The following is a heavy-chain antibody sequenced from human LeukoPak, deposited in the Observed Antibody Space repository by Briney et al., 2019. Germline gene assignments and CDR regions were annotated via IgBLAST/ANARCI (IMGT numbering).Heavy chain of an antibody. J-gene: IGHJ4*02. Sequence: QTGGPLRLSCAASGFTFSTYAMSWVRQAPGKGVEWGSAISGGAISTDYADSVKGRFTISRDNSKNTLYLQMDSLRVEDTAVYYCAKQYCSGGSCYSGDYFDYWGQGTLVTVSS. CDR2: ISGGAIST. CDR1: GFTFSTYA. CDR3: AKQYCSGGSCYSGDYFDY. V-gene: IGHV3-23*01. D-gene: IGHD2-15*01.